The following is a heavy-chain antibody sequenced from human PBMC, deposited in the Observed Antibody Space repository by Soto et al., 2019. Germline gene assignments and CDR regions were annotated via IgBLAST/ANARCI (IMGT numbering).Heavy chain of an antibody. CDR1: GYSFRNNW. CDR3: ARHSGCSGGSCYSVYYFGMDV. CDR2: IDLTDSYT. J-gene: IGHJ6*02. V-gene: IGHV5-10-1*01. D-gene: IGHD2-15*01. Sequence: PGESLKISCKGSGYSFRNNWITWVRQMPGKGLEWMGRIDLTDSYTSYSPSFQGHVSFSADTSINTAYLQWSSLKASDTAIYYCARHSGCSGGSCYSVYYFGMDVWGQGTTVTVSS.